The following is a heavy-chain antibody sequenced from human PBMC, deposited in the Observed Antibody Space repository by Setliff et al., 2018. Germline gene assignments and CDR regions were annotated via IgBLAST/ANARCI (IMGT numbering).Heavy chain of an antibody. CDR1: GYVFNRYP. CDR2: ISVGKGDR. J-gene: IGHJ6*02. CDR3: ARDGQYYGSGFYSTRYYYSYGLDV. Sequence: ASVKVSCKASGYVFNRYPIQWVRQAPGRGLEWMGWISVGKGDRRYSPKFQDRVTISRATSASTGYMELTSLTSEDTAVYYCARDGQYYGSGFYSTRYYYSYGLDVWGQGTTVTVSS. D-gene: IGHD3-10*01. V-gene: IGHV1-3*01.